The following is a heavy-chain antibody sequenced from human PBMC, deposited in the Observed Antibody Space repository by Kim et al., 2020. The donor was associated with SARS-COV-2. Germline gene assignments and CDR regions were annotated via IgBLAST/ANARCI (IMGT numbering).Heavy chain of an antibody. J-gene: IGHJ6*02. CDR1: VGSFSGYH. CDR3: VRGWAGVVPSPILVLGPLYDYYAMDV. CDR2: IDHTGAI. D-gene: IGHD2-8*02. V-gene: IGHV4-34*01. Sequence: SETLSLRCAVYVGSFSGYHWSWIRQPPGRGLEWGGEIDHTGAINYNPSLKGPAAISVDRSQNQISLQLRLVAAADTAMYFCVRGWAGVVPSPILVLGPLYDYYAMDVWGRGTTVTVSS.